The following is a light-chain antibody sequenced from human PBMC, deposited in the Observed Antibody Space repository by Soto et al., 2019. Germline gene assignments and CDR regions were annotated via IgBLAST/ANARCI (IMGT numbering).Light chain of an antibody. Sequence: EIVLTQSPGTLSLSPGERATLSCRASQSVSSSYLAWYQQKPGQAPRLLIYGASSRATGIPDRFSGSGSGTDFTLTISRLEPEDFAAYYCQQYGSSPLFTLGPGTKVDIK. CDR3: QQYGSSPLFT. CDR2: GAS. CDR1: QSVSSSY. V-gene: IGKV3-20*01. J-gene: IGKJ3*01.